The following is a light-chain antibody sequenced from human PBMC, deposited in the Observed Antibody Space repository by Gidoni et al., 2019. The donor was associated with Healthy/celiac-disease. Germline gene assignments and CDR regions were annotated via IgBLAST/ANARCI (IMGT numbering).Light chain of an antibody. J-gene: IGLJ2*01. V-gene: IGLV1-40*01. CDR1: SSNIGAGYD. CDR2: RNS. CDR3: QSYDSSQVV. Sequence: QSVLTQPPSVSEAPGQRVTISCTGSSSNIGAGYDVHWYQQLPGTAPKLLIYRNSNRPSGVPDRFSGSKSGTSASLAITGLQAEDEADYYCQSYDSSQVVFGGGTKLTVL.